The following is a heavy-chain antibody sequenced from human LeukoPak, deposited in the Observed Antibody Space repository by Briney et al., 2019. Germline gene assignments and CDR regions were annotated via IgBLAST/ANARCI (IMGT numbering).Heavy chain of an antibody. Sequence: PSETLSLTCTVSGGSISSYYWSWIRQPPGKGLEWIGYIYYGGSTNYNPSLKSRVTISVDTSKNQFSLKLSSVTAADTAVYYCARDISGWYWFDPWGQGTLVTVSS. CDR3: ARDISGWYWFDP. CDR2: IYYGGST. V-gene: IGHV4-59*01. J-gene: IGHJ5*02. D-gene: IGHD6-19*01. CDR1: GGSISSYY.